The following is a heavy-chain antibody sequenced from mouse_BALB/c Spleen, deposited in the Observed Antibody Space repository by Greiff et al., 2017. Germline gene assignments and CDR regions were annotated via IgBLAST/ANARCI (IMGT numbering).Heavy chain of an antibody. CDR1: GFTFSDYY. V-gene: IGHV5-4*02. CDR2: ISDGGSYT. J-gene: IGHJ2*01. Sequence: EVKVVESGGGLVKPGGSLKLSCAASGFTFSDYYMYWVRQTPEKRLEWVATISDGGSYTYYPDSVKGRFTISRDNAKNNLYLQMSSLKSEDTAMYYCAREGDGYYVDYWGQGTTRTVSS. D-gene: IGHD2-3*01. CDR3: AREGDGYYVDY.